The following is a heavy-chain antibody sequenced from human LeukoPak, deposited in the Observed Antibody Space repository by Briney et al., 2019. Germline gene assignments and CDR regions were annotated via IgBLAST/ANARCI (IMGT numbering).Heavy chain of an antibody. J-gene: IGHJ3*02. CDR1: GGSISSYY. Sequence: PSETLSLTCTVSGGSISSYYWSWIRQPPGKGLEWIGYIYYSGSTNYNPSLKSRVTISVDTSENQFSLKLSSVTAADTAVYYCARERSYYYDSSGYSWDPDAFDIWGQGTMVTVSS. V-gene: IGHV4-59*01. D-gene: IGHD3-22*01. CDR2: IYYSGST. CDR3: ARERSYYYDSSGYSWDPDAFDI.